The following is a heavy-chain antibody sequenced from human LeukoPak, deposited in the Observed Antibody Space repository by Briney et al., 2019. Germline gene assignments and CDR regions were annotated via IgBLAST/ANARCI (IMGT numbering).Heavy chain of an antibody. V-gene: IGHV1-69*13. J-gene: IGHJ6*02. CDR3: ARDRDIVVVPAPNYYGMDV. Sequence: SVRVSCKASGGTFSSYAISWVRQAPGQGLEWMGGIIPIFGTANYAQKFQGRVTITADESTSTAYMELSSLRSEDTAVYYCARDRDIVVVPAPNYYGMDVWGQGTTVTVSS. CDR1: GGTFSSYA. CDR2: IIPIFGTA. D-gene: IGHD2-2*01.